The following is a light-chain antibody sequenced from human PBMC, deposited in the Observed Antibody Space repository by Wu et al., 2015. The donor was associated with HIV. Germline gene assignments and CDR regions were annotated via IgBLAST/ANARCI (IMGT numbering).Light chain of an antibody. CDR2: GPS. CDR3: QHYGSSTRT. V-gene: IGKV3-20*01. J-gene: IGKJ1*01. Sequence: EIVLTQSPGTLSLSPGERAILSCRTSQSVSSSYLAWYQQKPGQAPRLLIYGPSTRATGIPDRFSAGGSGTDFTLTISRLXPEDFAVYYCQHYGSSTRTFGQGTKV. CDR1: QSVSSSY.